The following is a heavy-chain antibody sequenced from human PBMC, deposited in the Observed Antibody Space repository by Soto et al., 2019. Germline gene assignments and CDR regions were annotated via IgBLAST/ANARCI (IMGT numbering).Heavy chain of an antibody. D-gene: IGHD2-15*01. V-gene: IGHV4-39*01. J-gene: IGHJ6*02. CDR3: ASLTVSLSGPYGQHV. CDR1: GGSISSGTYY. Sequence: SETLSLTCTVSGGSISSGTYYWGWIRQSPGKGLEWIGSMYYSGTTYYNPSLKSRATISVDMSKNHFSLRLSSVTAADTAVYYCASLTVSLSGPYGQHVWGQGTTVTVSS. CDR2: MYYSGTT.